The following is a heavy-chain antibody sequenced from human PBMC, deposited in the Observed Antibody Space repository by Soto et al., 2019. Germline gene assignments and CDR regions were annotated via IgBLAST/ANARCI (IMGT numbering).Heavy chain of an antibody. CDR3: TTDAYSTMIIARFDN. CDR1: GFTFSNAW. D-gene: IGHD6-13*01. CDR2: IKSKTDGGTT. J-gene: IGHJ4*01. V-gene: IGHV3-15*07. Sequence: GGSLRLSCAASGFTFSNAWINWVRQAPGKGLEWVGRIKSKTDGGTTDFAAPVKGRFAISRDDSKDMVYLQMNSLKTEDTGIYYFTTDAYSTMIIARFDNGGHETLVPVSS.